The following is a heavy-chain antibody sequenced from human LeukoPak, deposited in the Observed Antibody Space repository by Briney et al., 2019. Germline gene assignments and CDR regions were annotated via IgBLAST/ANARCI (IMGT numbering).Heavy chain of an antibody. CDR1: GGSFSGYY. CDR2: INHSGST. Sequence: RSETLSLTCAVYGGSFSGYYWSWIRQPPGKGLEWIGEINHSGSTNYNPSLKSRVTISVDTSKNQFSLKLSSVTAADTAVYYCACSLLELHRNWLDPWGQGTLVTVSS. J-gene: IGHJ5*02. V-gene: IGHV4-34*01. D-gene: IGHD1-7*01. CDR3: ACSLLELHRNWLDP.